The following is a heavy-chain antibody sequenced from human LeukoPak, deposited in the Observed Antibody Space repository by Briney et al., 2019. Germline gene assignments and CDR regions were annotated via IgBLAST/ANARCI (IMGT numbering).Heavy chain of an antibody. Sequence: ASVKVSCKASGGTLSSYAISWVRQAPGQGLEWMGRIIPILGIANYAQKFQGRVTITADKSTSTAYMELSSLRSEDTAVYYCAKDSSGYYFGYWGQGTLVTVSS. J-gene: IGHJ4*02. CDR3: AKDSSGYYFGY. V-gene: IGHV1-69*04. D-gene: IGHD3-22*01. CDR2: IIPILGIA. CDR1: GGTLSSYA.